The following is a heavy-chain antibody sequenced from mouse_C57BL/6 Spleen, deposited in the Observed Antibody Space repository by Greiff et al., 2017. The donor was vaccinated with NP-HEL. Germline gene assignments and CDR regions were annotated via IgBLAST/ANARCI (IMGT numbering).Heavy chain of an antibody. J-gene: IGHJ2*01. V-gene: IGHV1-82*01. CDR1: GYAFSSSW. Sequence: VQLQHSGPELVKPGASVKISCKASGYAFSSSWMNWVKQRPGKGLEWIGRIYPGDGDTNYNGKFKGKATRTADKSSSTAYMQLSSLTSEDSAVYFCAREGLYYYGSSSFFDYWGQGTTLTVSS. D-gene: IGHD1-1*01. CDR3: AREGLYYYGSSSFFDY. CDR2: IYPGDGDT.